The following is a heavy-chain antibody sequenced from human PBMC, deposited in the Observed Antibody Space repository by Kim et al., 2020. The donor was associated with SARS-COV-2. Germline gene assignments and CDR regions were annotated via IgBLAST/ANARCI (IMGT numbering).Heavy chain of an antibody. Sequence: EKYYVDSVKGRFTITRGNARNSLYLQMNSLRAEDTAVYYCARVSAATSTYWGQGTLVTVSS. V-gene: IGHV3-7*01. CDR2: EK. J-gene: IGHJ4*02. CDR3: ARVSAATSTY. D-gene: IGHD6-25*01.